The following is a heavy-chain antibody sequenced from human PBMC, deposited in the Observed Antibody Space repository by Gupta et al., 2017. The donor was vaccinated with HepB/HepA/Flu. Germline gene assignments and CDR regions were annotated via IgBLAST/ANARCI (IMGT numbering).Heavy chain of an antibody. Sequence: EVQLVESGGGVVQPGGSLRLSCAASGFTFDDYAMHWVRQAPGKGLEWVSLISGDGGSTYYADTVKGRFTISRDNSKNSLYLQMNSLRTEDTALYYCVPEGALGVDSWGQGTLVTVSS. CDR3: VPEGALGVDS. D-gene: IGHD1-14*01. V-gene: IGHV3-43*02. CDR1: GFTFDDYA. CDR2: ISGDGGST. J-gene: IGHJ4*02.